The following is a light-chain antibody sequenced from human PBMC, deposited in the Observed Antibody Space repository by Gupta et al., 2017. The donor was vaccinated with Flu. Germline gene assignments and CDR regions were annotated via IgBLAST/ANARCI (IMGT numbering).Light chain of an antibody. V-gene: IGKV3-15*01. Sequence: GERVTVSCRASLRLYGNLAWYQQKPGQAPRLLMSGPTTRDSGVPARFSGSGSGTEFTLTITSLQSEDSAVYYCQQFHTYPFSFGQGTKVEIK. CDR2: GPT. J-gene: IGKJ2*03. CDR1: LRLYGN. CDR3: QQFHTYPFS.